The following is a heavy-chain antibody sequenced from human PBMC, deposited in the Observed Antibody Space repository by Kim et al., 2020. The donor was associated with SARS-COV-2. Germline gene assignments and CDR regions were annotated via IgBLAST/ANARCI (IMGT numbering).Heavy chain of an antibody. V-gene: IGHV4-59*01. CDR3: ARVMITFGGVIAYFDY. J-gene: IGHJ4*02. Sequence: SPKSPVTISVDTSKNQFSLKLSSVTAADTAVYYCARVMITFGGVIAYFDYWGQGTLVTVSS. D-gene: IGHD3-16*02.